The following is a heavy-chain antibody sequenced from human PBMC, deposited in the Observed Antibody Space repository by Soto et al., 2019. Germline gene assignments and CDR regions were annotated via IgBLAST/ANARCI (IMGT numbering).Heavy chain of an antibody. CDR3: ARDWGLREYSSSSGSYYYGMDV. V-gene: IGHV3-30-3*01. CDR1: GFTFRSYA. CDR2: ISYDGSNK. Sequence: GPLRLSCPASGFTFRSYAMHWVRQAPGKGLAWVAVISYDGSNKYYADSVKGRFTISRDNSKNTLYLQMNSLRAEDTAVYYCARDWGLREYSSSSGSYYYGMDVWGQGTTVTVSS. J-gene: IGHJ6*02. D-gene: IGHD6-6*01.